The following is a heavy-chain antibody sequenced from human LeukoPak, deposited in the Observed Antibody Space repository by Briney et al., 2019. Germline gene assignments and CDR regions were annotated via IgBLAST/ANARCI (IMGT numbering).Heavy chain of an antibody. CDR3: AREASNGYHFDF. CDR1: GFTFSDYY. Sequence: GGSLRLSCAASGFTFSDYYMSWIRQAPGKGLEWVSVISSGGNTYYIDSVKGRFTISRDNSRNTLYLQMNSLRAEDTAVYYCAREASNGYHFDFWGQGTLVTVSS. V-gene: IGHV3-53*01. D-gene: IGHD3-22*01. CDR2: ISSGGNT. J-gene: IGHJ4*02.